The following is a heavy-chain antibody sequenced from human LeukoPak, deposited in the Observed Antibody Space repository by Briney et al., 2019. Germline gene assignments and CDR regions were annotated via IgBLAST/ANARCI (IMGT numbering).Heavy chain of an antibody. D-gene: IGHD2-2*03. CDR3: ARVGFPAGFDY. Sequence: GGTLRLLCAASGFTFRSYWMHWVRQAPGKGLVWVSRINSDGSSTSSADSVKGRFTISRDNAKNTLYLQMNSLRAEDTAVYYCARVGFPAGFDYWGQGTLVTVSS. CDR1: GFTFRSYW. V-gene: IGHV3-74*01. J-gene: IGHJ4*02. CDR2: INSDGSST.